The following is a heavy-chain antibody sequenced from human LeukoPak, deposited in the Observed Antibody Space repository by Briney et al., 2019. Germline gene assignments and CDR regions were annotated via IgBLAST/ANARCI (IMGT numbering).Heavy chain of an antibody. CDR2: ISGGSGGST. D-gene: IGHD3-10*01. Sequence: PRGSLRLSCAASGFTFSIYAMNWVRQAPGKGLEWVSAISGGSGGSTYYADSVKGRFTISRDNAKNTLYLQMNSLRAEDTAVYYCANVGGWGQGTLVTVSS. J-gene: IGHJ4*02. V-gene: IGHV3-23*01. CDR3: ANVGG. CDR1: GFTFSIYA.